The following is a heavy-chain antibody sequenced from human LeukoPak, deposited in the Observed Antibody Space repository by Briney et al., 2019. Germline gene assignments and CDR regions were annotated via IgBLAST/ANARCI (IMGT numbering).Heavy chain of an antibody. CDR1: GGSISGYF. CDR2: IYSSGST. D-gene: IGHD3-10*01. Sequence: SETLSHTCNVSGGSISGYFWNWIRQPAGKGLEWIGRIYSSGSTNYNPSLKSRVTMSVDTSKNQFSLNLSSVTAADTAVYYCARGYYGSGSYYTAVDHWGQGTLVTVSS. CDR3: ARGYYGSGSYYTAVDH. V-gene: IGHV4-4*07. J-gene: IGHJ4*02.